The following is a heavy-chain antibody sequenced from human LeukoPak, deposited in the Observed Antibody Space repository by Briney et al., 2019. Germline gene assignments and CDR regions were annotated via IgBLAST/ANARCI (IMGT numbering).Heavy chain of an antibody. V-gene: IGHV1-69*05. Sequence: AASVKVSCKASGGTFSSYAISWVRQAPGQGLEWMGGIIPIFGTANYTQKFQGRVTITTDESTSTAYMELSSLRSEDTAVYYCARSYYDSSGFDYWGQGTLVTVSS. D-gene: IGHD3-22*01. CDR1: GGTFSSYA. J-gene: IGHJ4*02. CDR2: IIPIFGTA. CDR3: ARSYYDSSGFDY.